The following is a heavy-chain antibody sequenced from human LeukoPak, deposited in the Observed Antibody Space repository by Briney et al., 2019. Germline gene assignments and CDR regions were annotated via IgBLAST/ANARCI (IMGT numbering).Heavy chain of an antibody. J-gene: IGHJ4*02. CDR2: ISDSGGNT. CDR3: AKAVRIIDMAFDY. V-gene: IGHV3-23*01. CDR1: GFTFSSYA. D-gene: IGHD5-24*01. Sequence: QPGGSLRLSCAASGFTFSSYAMSWVRQAPGKGLEWVSTISDSGGNTYYADPVKGRFTISRDNSQNTLHLQMNSLRAEDTAVYYCAKAVRIIDMAFDYWGQGILVTVSS.